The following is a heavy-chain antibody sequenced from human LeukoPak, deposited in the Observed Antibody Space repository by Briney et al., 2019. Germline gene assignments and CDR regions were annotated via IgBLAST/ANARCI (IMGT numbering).Heavy chain of an antibody. CDR2: IYHSGSI. V-gene: IGHV4-38-2*01. CDR1: GYSISSGYY. CDR3: ARGPYLWFGELLY. J-gene: IGHJ4*02. Sequence: MTSETLSLTCAVSGYSISSGYYWGWIRQPPGKGLEWIGSIYHSGSIYYNPSLKSRVTISVDTSKNQFSLKLSSVTAADTAVYYCARGPYLWFGELLYWGQGTLVTVSS. D-gene: IGHD3-10*01.